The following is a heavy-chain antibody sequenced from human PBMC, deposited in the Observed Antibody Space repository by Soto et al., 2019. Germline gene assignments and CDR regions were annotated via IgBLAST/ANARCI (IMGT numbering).Heavy chain of an antibody. CDR1: GYTFTSYD. V-gene: IGHV1-8*01. CDR3: ARWPDGYYYYGMDV. CDR2: MNPNSGNT. J-gene: IGHJ6*02. Sequence: QVQLVQSGAEGKKPGASVKVSCKASGYTFTSYDINWVRQATGQGLEWMGWMNPNSGNTGYAQKFQGRVTMTRNTSISTSYMELSSLRSEDTAVYYSARWPDGYYYYGMDVWGQGTTVTVSS.